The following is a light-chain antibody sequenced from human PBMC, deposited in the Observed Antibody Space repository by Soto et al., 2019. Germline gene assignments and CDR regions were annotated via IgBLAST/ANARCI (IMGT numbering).Light chain of an antibody. CDR1: SSDVGGYKY. V-gene: IGLV2-8*01. CDR3: SSYAGINNLGV. J-gene: IGLJ1*01. Sequence: QSVLTQPHSASGSPGQSVTIPCTGTSSDVGGYKYVSWYQQHPGKAPKLMIFEVNTRPSGVPDRFSGSKSGNTASLTVSGLQAEDEADYYCSSYAGINNLGVFGTGTKVTVL. CDR2: EVN.